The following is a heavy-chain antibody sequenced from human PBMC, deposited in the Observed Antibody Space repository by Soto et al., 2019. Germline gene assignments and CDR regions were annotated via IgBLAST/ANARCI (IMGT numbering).Heavy chain of an antibody. J-gene: IGHJ2*01. V-gene: IGHV3-33*01. CDR3: ARDHSGGGSISEDGYFDL. CDR2: IWSDGTNE. Sequence: QVQLVESGGGVVQPGGSLRLSCAASGFTFSNYGLDWVRQAPGKGLEWVAVIWSDGTNEYYADSVKGRFTISRDNSKNTLYLQKNSLRAEDTAVYYCARDHSGGGSISEDGYFDLWGRGTLVTVSS. CDR1: GFTFSNYG. D-gene: IGHD3-16*01.